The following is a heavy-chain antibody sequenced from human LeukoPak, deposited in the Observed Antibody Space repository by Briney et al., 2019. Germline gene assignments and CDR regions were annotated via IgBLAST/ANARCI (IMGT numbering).Heavy chain of an antibody. V-gene: IGHV4-34*01. J-gene: IGHJ6*03. CDR2: INHSGST. CDR1: GGSFSGYY. Sequence: SETLSLTCAVYGGSFSGYYWSWIRQPPGKGLEWIGEINHSGSTNYNPSLKSRVTISVDTSKNQFSLKLSSVTAADTAVYYCARCLCSSTSCHMDVWGKGTTVTVSS. D-gene: IGHD2-2*01. CDR3: ARCLCSSTSCHMDV.